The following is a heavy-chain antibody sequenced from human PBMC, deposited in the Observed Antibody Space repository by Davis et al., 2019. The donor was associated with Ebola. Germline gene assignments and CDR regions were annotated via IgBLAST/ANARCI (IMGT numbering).Heavy chain of an antibody. D-gene: IGHD1-14*01. J-gene: IGHJ4*02. Sequence: SVKVPCKASGFTFTSSAMQWVRQARGQRLEWIGSIVVGSGNTNYAQKFRQRVTMTRDMSTSTVYMELRSLRFEDTAVYYCAASAGTVGKFDFWGQGTVVTVSA. CDR3: AASAGTVGKFDF. CDR2: IVVGSGNT. CDR1: GFTFTSSA. V-gene: IGHV1-58*02.